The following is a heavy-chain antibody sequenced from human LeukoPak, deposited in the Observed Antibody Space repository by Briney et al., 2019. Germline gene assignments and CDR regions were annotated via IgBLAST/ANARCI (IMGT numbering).Heavy chain of an antibody. CDR1: GFTFSSYA. V-gene: IGHV3-23*01. D-gene: IGHD6-13*01. CDR3: AKDLLYSSSLNYFDP. CDR2: ISGSGGST. J-gene: IGHJ5*02. Sequence: GGSLRLSCAASGFTFSSYAMSWVRQAPGKGLEWVSAISGSGGSTYYADSVKGRFTISRDNFKNTLYLQMNSLRAEDTAVYYCAKDLLYSSSLNYFDPWGQGTLVTVSS.